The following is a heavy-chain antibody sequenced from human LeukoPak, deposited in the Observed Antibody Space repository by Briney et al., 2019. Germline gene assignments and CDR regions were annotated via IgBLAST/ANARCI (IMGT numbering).Heavy chain of an antibody. CDR3: ARGGYYYESSGHDY. Sequence: ASVKVSCKASGYTFTSYYMHWVRQAPGQGLQRMGNINPSGGSTNYAQNFQGRVTMTRDTSTSTVYMELSSLRSDDTAVYYCARGGYYYESSGHDYWGQGTLVTVSS. J-gene: IGHJ4*02. CDR2: INPSGGST. CDR1: GYTFTSYY. V-gene: IGHV1-46*01. D-gene: IGHD3-22*01.